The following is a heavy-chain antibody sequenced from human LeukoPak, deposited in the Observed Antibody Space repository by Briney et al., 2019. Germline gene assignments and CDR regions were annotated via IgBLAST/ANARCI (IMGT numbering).Heavy chain of an antibody. D-gene: IGHD6-13*01. CDR1: GFTFSSYS. V-gene: IGHV3-30*02. J-gene: IGHJ5*02. CDR3: AKRTYSSSWYWFDP. CDR2: IRYDGSNK. Sequence: PGGSLRLSCAASGFTFSSYSMNWVRQAPGKGLEWVAFIRYDGSNKYYADSVKGRFTISRDNSKNTLYLQMNSLRAEDTAVYYCAKRTYSSSWYWFDPWGQGTLVTVSS.